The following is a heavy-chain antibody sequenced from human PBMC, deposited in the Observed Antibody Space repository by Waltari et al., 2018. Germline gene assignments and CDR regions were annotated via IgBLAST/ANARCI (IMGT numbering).Heavy chain of an antibody. J-gene: IGHJ6*02. Sequence: EVQLVQSGAEVKKPGATVKISCKVSGYTFTDYYMHWVQRAPGKGLGWKGLVVPEDGETIYAANFLSGVTITADTSTDTAYMVLSSLRSEDTAVYYCAAARDGREYGMDVWGQGTPVTVSS. CDR2: VVPEDGET. CDR3: AAARDGREYGMDV. CDR1: GYTFTDYY. V-gene: IGHV1-69-2*01.